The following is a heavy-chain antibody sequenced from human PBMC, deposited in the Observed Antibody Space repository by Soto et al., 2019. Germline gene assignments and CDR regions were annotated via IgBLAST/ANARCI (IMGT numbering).Heavy chain of an antibody. CDR2: IYYSGST. CDR3: ARHGGMVRGVIINHYYYYMDV. D-gene: IGHD3-10*01. CDR1: GGSISSSSYY. J-gene: IGHJ6*03. V-gene: IGHV4-39*01. Sequence: SETLSLTCTVSGGSISSSSYYWGWIRQPPGKGLEWIGSIYYSGSTYYNPSLKSRVTISVDTSKNQFSLKLGSVTAADTAVYYCARHGGMVRGVIINHYYYYMDVWGKGTTVTVSS.